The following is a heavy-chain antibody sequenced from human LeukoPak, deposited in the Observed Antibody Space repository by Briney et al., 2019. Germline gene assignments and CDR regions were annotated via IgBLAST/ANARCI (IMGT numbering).Heavy chain of an antibody. V-gene: IGHV3-9*01. CDR2: ISYSGDTI. D-gene: IGHD1-1*01. Sequence: PGRSLRLSCAASGFTFEDYAMLWVRQAPGKGLEWVSGISYSGDTIGYADSVKGRFTISRDNAKNSLYLQMNSLRAEDTALYYCAKDLGTYYYYGMDVSGQGTTVTVSS. J-gene: IGHJ6*02. CDR1: GFTFEDYA. CDR3: AKDLGTYYYYGMDV.